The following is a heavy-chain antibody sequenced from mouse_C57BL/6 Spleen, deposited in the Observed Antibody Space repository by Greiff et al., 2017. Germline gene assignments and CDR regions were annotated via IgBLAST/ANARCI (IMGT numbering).Heavy chain of an antibody. CDR1: GYTFTDYN. CDR2: INPNNGGT. CDR3: ARSFTTVVAKDYYAMDY. V-gene: IGHV1-22*01. Sequence: VQLQQSGPELVKPGASVKMSCKASGYTFTDYNMHWVKQSHGKSLEWIGYINPNNGGTSYNQKFKGKATLTVNKSSSTAYMELRSLTSEDSAVYYCARSFTTVVAKDYYAMDYWGQGTSVTVSS. J-gene: IGHJ4*01. D-gene: IGHD1-1*01.